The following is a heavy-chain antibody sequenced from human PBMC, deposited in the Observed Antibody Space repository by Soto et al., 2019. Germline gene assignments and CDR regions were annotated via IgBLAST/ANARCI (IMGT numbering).Heavy chain of an antibody. J-gene: IGHJ6*03. CDR3: ARGSLELPGYYYMDV. V-gene: IGHV4-31*03. CDR1: GGSLSSGGYY. CDR2: IYYSGST. D-gene: IGHD1-7*01. Sequence: PSETLSLTCTVSGGSLSSGGYYWSWLRQHPGKGLEWIGYIYYSGSTYYNPSLKSRVTISVDTSKNQFSLKLSSVTAADTAVYYCARGSLELPGYYYMDVWGKGTTVTVSS.